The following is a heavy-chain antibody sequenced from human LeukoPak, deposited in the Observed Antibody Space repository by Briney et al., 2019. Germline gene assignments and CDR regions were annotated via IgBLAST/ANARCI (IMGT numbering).Heavy chain of an antibody. Sequence: PGGSLRLSCAASGFTSSSYSMNWVRQAPGKGLEWVSYISSSSSAIYYADSVKGRFTISRDNAKNSLFLQMNSLRADDTAVYYCARYCSGGSCYQYYYGMDVWGQGTTVTVSS. J-gene: IGHJ6*02. CDR3: ARYCSGGSCYQYYYGMDV. D-gene: IGHD2-15*01. CDR1: GFTSSSYS. CDR2: ISSSSSAI. V-gene: IGHV3-48*01.